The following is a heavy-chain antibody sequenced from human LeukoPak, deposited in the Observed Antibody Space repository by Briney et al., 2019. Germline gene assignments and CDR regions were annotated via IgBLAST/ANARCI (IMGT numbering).Heavy chain of an antibody. CDR1: GGSISSGDYY. J-gene: IGHJ4*02. V-gene: IGHV4-30-4*08. CDR2: IYYSGST. CDR3: ARESYYYDSSGYGQKKPYYFDY. D-gene: IGHD3-22*01. Sequence: PSETLSLTCTVSGGSISSGDYYWSWIRQPPGKGLEWIGYIYYSGSTYYNPSLKSRVTISVDTSKNQFSLKLSSVTAADTAVYYCARESYYYDSSGYGQKKPYYFDYWGQGTLVTVSS.